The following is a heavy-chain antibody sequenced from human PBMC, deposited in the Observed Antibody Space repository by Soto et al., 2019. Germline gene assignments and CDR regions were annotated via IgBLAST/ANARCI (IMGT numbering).Heavy chain of an antibody. V-gene: IGHV1-58*01. D-gene: IGHD2-15*01. Sequence: SVKVSCKASGFTFSRSAVQWVRQARGQGLEWVGWIVVASGKTEYAQKFQERVSISRDMSTRTVYMDLSSLTSEDTAIYYCAATLDWGSYDFGGYPSWGLGTPVTVSS. CDR2: IVVASGKT. J-gene: IGHJ4*02. CDR3: AATLDWGSYDFGGYPS. CDR1: GFTFSRSA.